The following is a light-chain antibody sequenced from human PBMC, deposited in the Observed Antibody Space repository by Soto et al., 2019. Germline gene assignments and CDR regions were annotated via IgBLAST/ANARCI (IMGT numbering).Light chain of an antibody. Sequence: QSALTQPRSVSGSPGQSVTIYCTGTSSDVGGYNYVSLYQQHPGKAPKLMIYDVSKRPSGVPDRFSGSKSGNTASLPISGLQAEDEADYDCCAYAGSYPDVVFGGGTKLTVL. CDR1: SSDVGGYNY. V-gene: IGLV2-11*01. J-gene: IGLJ2*01. CDR2: DVS. CDR3: CAYAGSYPDVV.